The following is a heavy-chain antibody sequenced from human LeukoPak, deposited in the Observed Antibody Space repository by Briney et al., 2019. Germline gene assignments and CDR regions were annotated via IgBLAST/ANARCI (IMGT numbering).Heavy chain of an antibody. D-gene: IGHD3-10*01. V-gene: IGHV1-18*04. CDR1: GYTYTHYG. J-gene: IGHJ4*02. Sequence: SVKDSFKACGYTYTHYGINWVRPAPCRGRAGMGSISAYNANTNHAQKLQGRVTMTTDTSKSTAYMELRSLRSDDTAVYYCARDGYYGSGSYFDYWGQGTLVTVSS. CDR2: ISAYNANT. CDR3: ARDGYYGSGSYFDY.